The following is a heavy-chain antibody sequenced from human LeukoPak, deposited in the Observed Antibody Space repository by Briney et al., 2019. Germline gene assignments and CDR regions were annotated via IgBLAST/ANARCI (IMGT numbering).Heavy chain of an antibody. CDR1: GITFSGYA. V-gene: IGHV3-23*01. CDR2: ITASGGNT. Sequence: EGSLRLSCAASGITFSGYAMNWVRQAPGRGLEWVSSITASGGNTNHADSVKGRFTISRDNSKKTLYLQMNSLKVEDAAIYYCAIRGATGKHFEYWGQGAQVTVSS. J-gene: IGHJ4*02. CDR3: AIRGATGKHFEY. D-gene: IGHD1-26*01.